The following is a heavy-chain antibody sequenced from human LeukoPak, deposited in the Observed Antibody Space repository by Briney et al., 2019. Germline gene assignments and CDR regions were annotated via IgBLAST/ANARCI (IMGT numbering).Heavy chain of an antibody. D-gene: IGHD7-27*01. CDR3: ARLTGDKIAFDY. CDR2: ISAYNGNT. V-gene: IGHV1-18*01. CDR1: GYTVTSYG. J-gene: IGHJ4*02. Sequence: ASVKVSCKASGYTVTSYGISWWRQAPGQGLEWMGWISAYNGNTNYAQKLQGRVTITTDTSTSTAYMELRSLRSDDTAVYYCARLTGDKIAFDYWGQGTLVTVSS.